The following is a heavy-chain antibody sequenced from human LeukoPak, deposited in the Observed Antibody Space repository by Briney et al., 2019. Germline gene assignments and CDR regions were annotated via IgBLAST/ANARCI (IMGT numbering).Heavy chain of an antibody. CDR2: VISSSSSI. Sequence: GGSLRLSCAASGFTFSSYVMNWVSQAPGKGLEWVSAVISSSSSIYYADSVEGRFTISRDNAKNSLYLQMNSLRAEDTAVYYCARDVWVDYWGQGTLVTVSS. CDR1: GFTFSSYV. CDR3: ARDVWVDY. J-gene: IGHJ4*02. V-gene: IGHV3-21*01. D-gene: IGHD1-26*01.